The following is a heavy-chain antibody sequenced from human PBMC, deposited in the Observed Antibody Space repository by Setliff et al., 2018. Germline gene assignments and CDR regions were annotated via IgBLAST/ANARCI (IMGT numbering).Heavy chain of an antibody. CDR2: INANTGGT. J-gene: IGHJ3*02. D-gene: IGHD6-19*01. Sequence: ASVKVSCKTSGNIFTNYYIHWVRQAPGQGLEWMGWINANTGGTREVQKFQGRVTMTRDTSIDTAYMEVNRLAYDDTAVYYCARVGGYASAWHGIEAFDIWGQGTKVTVSS. CDR1: GNIFTNYY. V-gene: IGHV1-2*02. CDR3: ARVGGYASAWHGIEAFDI.